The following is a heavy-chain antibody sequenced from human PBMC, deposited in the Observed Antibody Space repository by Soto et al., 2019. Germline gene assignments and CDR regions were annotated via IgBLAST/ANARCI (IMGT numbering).Heavy chain of an antibody. D-gene: IGHD4-17*01. J-gene: IGHJ6*02. V-gene: IGHV1-8*01. Sequence: ASVKVSCEASGYTFTSYDINWVRQATGQGLEWMGWMNPNSGNTGYAQKFQGRVTMTRNTSISTAYMELSSLRSEDTAVYYCARAYGDSVGYYYGMDVWGQGTTVTVSS. CDR2: MNPNSGNT. CDR1: GYTFTSYD. CDR3: ARAYGDSVGYYYGMDV.